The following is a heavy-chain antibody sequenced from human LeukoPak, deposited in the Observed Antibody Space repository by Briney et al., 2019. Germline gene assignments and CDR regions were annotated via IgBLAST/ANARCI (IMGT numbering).Heavy chain of an antibody. CDR3: ARASGGSCYDY. CDR1: GFTFSTYY. V-gene: IGHV3-21*06. D-gene: IGHD2-15*01. Sequence: GSLRLSCVASGFTFSTYYMNWVRQAPGKGLEWVSSITTSSYIYYADSVKGRFTISRDDAKNSLYLQMNSLRAEDTAVYYCARASGGSCYDYWGQGTLVTVSS. J-gene: IGHJ4*02. CDR2: ITTSSYI.